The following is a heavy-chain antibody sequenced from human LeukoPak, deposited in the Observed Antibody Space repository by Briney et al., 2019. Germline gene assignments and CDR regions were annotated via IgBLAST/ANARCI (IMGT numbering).Heavy chain of an antibody. V-gene: IGHV4-34*01. J-gene: IGHJ4*02. CDR2: INHSGST. CDR1: GGSFSGYY. D-gene: IGHD3-10*01. CDR3: ARHYGSGSYYRNAYFDY. Sequence: SETLSLTCAVYGGSFSGYYWSWIRQPPGKGLEWIGEINHSGSTNYNPSLKSRVTISVDTSKNQFSLKLSSVTAADTAVYYCARHYGSGSYYRNAYFDYWGQGTLVTASS.